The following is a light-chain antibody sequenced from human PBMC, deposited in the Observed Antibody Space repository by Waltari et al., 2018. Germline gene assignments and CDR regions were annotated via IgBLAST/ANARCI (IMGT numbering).Light chain of an antibody. CDR3: QEFGSSPTVT. V-gene: IGKV3-20*01. Sequence: IVLTQSPGTLSLSPGERATLSCRASQSVSSRYSAWYQQKPGQAPRVVIYSASGRATGIPDRFSGSGSGTDFTLTISRLEPEDFAMYYCQEFGSSPTVTFGQGTRLEIK. CDR2: SAS. CDR1: QSVSSRY. J-gene: IGKJ5*01.